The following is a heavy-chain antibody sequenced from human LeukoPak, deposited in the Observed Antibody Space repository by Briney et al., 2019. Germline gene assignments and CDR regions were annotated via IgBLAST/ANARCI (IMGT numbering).Heavy chain of an antibody. D-gene: IGHD2-2*02. CDR1: GFTFSSYS. Sequence: PGGSLRLSCAASGFTFSSYSMNWVRQAPGKGLEWVSSISSSSSYIYYADSVKGRFTISRDNAKNSLYLQMNSLGAEDTAVYYCAAMGVPAAIVAFDYWGQGTLVTVSS. V-gene: IGHV3-21*01. CDR3: AAMGVPAAIVAFDY. CDR2: ISSSSSYI. J-gene: IGHJ4*02.